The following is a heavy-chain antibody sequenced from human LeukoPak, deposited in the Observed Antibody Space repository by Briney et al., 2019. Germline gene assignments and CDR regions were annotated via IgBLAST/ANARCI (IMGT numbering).Heavy chain of an antibody. J-gene: IGHJ6*03. D-gene: IGHD3-10*01. CDR2: IYSGGTT. Sequence: GGSLRLSCAVSGFTVSGNYMSWVRQAPGKGLEWDSLIYSGGTTYYADSVKGRFTISRDNSKNTLYLQMNSLRAEDTAVYYCAKGSITMVRGVLYYMDVWGKGTTVTVSS. V-gene: IGHV3-53*01. CDR3: AKGSITMVRGVLYYMDV. CDR1: GFTVSGNY.